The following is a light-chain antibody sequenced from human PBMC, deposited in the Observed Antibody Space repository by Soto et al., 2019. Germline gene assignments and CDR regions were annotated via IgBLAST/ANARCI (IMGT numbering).Light chain of an antibody. J-gene: IGKJ1*01. CDR1: QSVSSY. CDR3: QQRSNWPPT. Sequence: EIVLTQSPATLSLSPGERATLSCRASQSVSSYLAWYQQKPGQAPRLLIYDASNRATDIPARFSGSGSGTDFTLTISSLEPEVVAVYYWQQRSNWPPTFGQGTKVEIK. V-gene: IGKV3-11*01. CDR2: DAS.